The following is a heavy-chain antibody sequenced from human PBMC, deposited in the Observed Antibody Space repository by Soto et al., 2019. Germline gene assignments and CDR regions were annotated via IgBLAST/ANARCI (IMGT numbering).Heavy chain of an antibody. V-gene: IGHV1-69*12. Sequence: QVQLVQSGAEVKKPGSSVKVSCKASGGTFSSYAISWVRQAPGQGLEWMGGIIPIFGTANYAQKFQGRVTITADESTSTAYIELSSLRSEDTAVYYCARPGVPQIAVAGYQDAFDIWGQGTMVTVSS. CDR3: ARPGVPQIAVAGYQDAFDI. CDR1: GGTFSSYA. CDR2: IIPIFGTA. D-gene: IGHD6-19*01. J-gene: IGHJ3*02.